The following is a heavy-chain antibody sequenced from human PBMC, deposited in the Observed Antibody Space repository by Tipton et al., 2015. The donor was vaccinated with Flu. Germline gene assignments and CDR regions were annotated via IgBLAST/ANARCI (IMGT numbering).Heavy chain of an antibody. V-gene: IGHV4-34*01. J-gene: IGHJ6*02. CDR3: ARVGSRYYYYYGMDV. CDR2: INHSGST. Sequence: LRLSCAVYGGSFSGYYWSWIRQPPGKGLEWIGEINHSGSTNYNPSLKSRVTISVDTSKNQFSLKLSSVTAADTAVYYCARVGSRYYYYYGMDVWGQGTTVTVSS. CDR1: GGSFSGYY. D-gene: IGHD1-26*01.